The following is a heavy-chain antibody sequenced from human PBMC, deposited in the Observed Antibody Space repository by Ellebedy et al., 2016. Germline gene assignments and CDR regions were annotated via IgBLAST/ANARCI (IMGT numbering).Heavy chain of an antibody. CDR2: ITTYNGDT. CDR3: ARGWKTMFGVITEDI. CDR1: GGTFGSDA. Sequence: ASVKVSXKASGGTFGSDAITWVRQAPGQGLEWMGWITTYNGDTNYAQRLQGRVTMTKDTSTSTAYMELRSLTSDDTAVYYCARGWKTMFGVITEDIWGQGTLVTVSS. D-gene: IGHD3-3*01. J-gene: IGHJ4*02. V-gene: IGHV1-18*01.